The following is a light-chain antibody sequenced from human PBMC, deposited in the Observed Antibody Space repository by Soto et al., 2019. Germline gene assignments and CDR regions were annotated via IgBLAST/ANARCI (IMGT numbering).Light chain of an antibody. CDR1: RSNIGGYNY. CDR3: AAWDDSLRVVL. CDR2: GTN. V-gene: IGLV1-47*02. J-gene: IGLJ2*01. Sequence: QLVLTQPPSASGTPGQRVTISCSGGRSNIGGYNYVYWFQQYPGTAPKVLVFGTNLRPSGVPYRFSASKSGTSGSLTISGLRFEDEADYYCAAWDDSLRVVLFGGGTKVTVL.